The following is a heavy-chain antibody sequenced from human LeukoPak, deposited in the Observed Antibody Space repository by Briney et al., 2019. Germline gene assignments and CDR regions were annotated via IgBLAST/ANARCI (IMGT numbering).Heavy chain of an antibody. CDR1: GGSISSSSYY. Sequence: KSSETLSLTCTVSGGSISSSSYYWGWIRQPPGKGLEWIGSIYYSGSTYYNPSLKSRVTISVDTSKNQFSLKLSSVTAADTAVYYCARAFGSDRWFDYWGQGTLVTVSS. CDR2: IYYSGST. J-gene: IGHJ4*02. V-gene: IGHV4-39*07. CDR3: ARAFGSDRWFDY. D-gene: IGHD3-10*01.